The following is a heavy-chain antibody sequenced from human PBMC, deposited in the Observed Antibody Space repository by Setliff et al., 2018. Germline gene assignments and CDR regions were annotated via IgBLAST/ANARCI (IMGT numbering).Heavy chain of an antibody. Sequence: GESLKISCAASGFSFSTYAMHWVRQAPGKGLEWVAFIRFDGGNKYYADSVKGRFTISRDNSKNTLYLQMTSLRAEDTALYHCAKDRVPDGIWDFDSWGPGSLVTVSS. CDR3: AKDRVPDGIWDFDS. V-gene: IGHV3-30*02. D-gene: IGHD1-20*01. J-gene: IGHJ5*01. CDR2: IRFDGGNK. CDR1: GFSFSTYA.